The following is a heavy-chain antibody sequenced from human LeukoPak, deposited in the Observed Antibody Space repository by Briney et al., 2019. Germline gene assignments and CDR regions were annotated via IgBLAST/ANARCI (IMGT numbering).Heavy chain of an antibody. D-gene: IGHD4-17*01. CDR1: GFTFSTYA. Sequence: GGSLRLSCAASGFTFSTYAMTWVRQAPGKGLEWVSGISGGGSYTYYADSVKGRFTISRDNSKNTLSLQMNSLRAEDTAVYYCAKDSRGTTTTIYYFDCWGQGTLVTVSS. CDR3: AKDSRGTTTTIYYFDC. CDR2: ISGGGSYT. V-gene: IGHV3-23*01. J-gene: IGHJ4*02.